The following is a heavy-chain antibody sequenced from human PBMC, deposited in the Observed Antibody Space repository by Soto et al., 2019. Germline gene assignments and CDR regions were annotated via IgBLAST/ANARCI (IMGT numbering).Heavy chain of an antibody. Sequence: EVQLLESGGDLIHPGGSLRLSCAASGFTFSNYAMTWVRQAPGKGLQWVSGISGSGGSIYYVDSVKGRFTISRDNSRQTVYLQMSSLRAEDTAIYYCAKAHCSGTRCYGYHYNGMDVWGQGTTVIVSS. D-gene: IGHD2-2*01. V-gene: IGHV3-23*01. CDR3: AKAHCSGTRCYGYHYNGMDV. CDR2: ISGSGGSI. J-gene: IGHJ6*02. CDR1: GFTFSNYA.